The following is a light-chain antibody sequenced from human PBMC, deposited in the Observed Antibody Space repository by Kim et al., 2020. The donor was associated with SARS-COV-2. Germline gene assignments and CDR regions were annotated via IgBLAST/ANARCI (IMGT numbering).Light chain of an antibody. CDR3: NPRDSNDNVV. Sequence: DLGKTGRITSQGDRLRNYYGNGDQKKPGQAPILVIDGKNNRPAGIPDRFSGSSAGNTASLTITGTQAGDEADYYCNPRDSNDNVVFGGGTQLTVL. CDR2: GKN. CDR1: RLRNYY. J-gene: IGLJ2*01. V-gene: IGLV3-19*01.